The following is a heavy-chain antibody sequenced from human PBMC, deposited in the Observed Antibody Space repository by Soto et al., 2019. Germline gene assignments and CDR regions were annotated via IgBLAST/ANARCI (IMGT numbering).Heavy chain of an antibody. Sequence: QVQLQESGPGLVKPSQTLSLTCTVSGGSISSGDYYWSWIRQPPGKGLEWIGYIYYSGSTYYNPSLKSRVTISVDTSKNQFSLKLSSVTAADTAVYYCARAVLTGYYRPIYYYYGMDVWGQGTTVTVSS. J-gene: IGHJ6*02. CDR1: GGSISSGDYY. CDR2: IYYSGST. CDR3: ARAVLTGYYRPIYYYYGMDV. V-gene: IGHV4-30-4*01. D-gene: IGHD3-9*01.